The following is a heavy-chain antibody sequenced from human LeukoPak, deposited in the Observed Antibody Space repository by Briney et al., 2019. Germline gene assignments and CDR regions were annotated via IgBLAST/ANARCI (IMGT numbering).Heavy chain of an antibody. CDR3: ARDLGNNAFDI. D-gene: IGHD1/OR15-1a*01. CDR2: IRNDGSNK. Sequence: GGSLRLSCAASGFTFSSYGMHWVRQAPGKGLEWVAFIRNDGSNKYYADSVKGRFTISRDNAKNSLYLQMNSLRAKDTAVYYCARDLGNNAFDIWGQGTLVTVSS. CDR1: GFTFSSYG. V-gene: IGHV3-30*02. J-gene: IGHJ4*02.